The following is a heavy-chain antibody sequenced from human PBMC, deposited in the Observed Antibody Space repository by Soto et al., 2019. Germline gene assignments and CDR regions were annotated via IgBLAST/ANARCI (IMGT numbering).Heavy chain of an antibody. CDR3: ARASRIAAARRYRMDV. CDR2: IGTAGDT. CDR1: GFTFSSYD. J-gene: IGHJ6*02. V-gene: IGHV3-13*01. Sequence: GGSLRLSCAASGFTFSSYDMHWVRQATGKGLEWVSAIGTAGDTYYPGSVKGRFTNSRENAKNSLYLQMNSLRAGDTAVYYCARASRIAAARRYRMDVWAQGTSVPGSS. D-gene: IGHD6-13*01.